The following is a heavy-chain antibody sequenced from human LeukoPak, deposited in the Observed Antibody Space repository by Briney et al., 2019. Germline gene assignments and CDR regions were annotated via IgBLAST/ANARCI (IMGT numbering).Heavy chain of an antibody. V-gene: IGHV3-7*01. CDR3: VKGGRYSYSY. J-gene: IGHJ4*02. Sequence: TGGSLRLSCAASGFTFSTYWMSWVRQAPGKGLEWVANINLDGSEKYYVDFVKGRFTISRDNAKKSLYLQMNSLRAEDTAVYYCVKGGRYSYSYWGQGTLVTVSS. CDR1: GFTFSTYW. CDR2: INLDGSEK. D-gene: IGHD5-18*01.